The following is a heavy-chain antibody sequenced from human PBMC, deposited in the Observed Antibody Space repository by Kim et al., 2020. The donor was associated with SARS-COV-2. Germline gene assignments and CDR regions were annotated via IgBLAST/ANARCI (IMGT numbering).Heavy chain of an antibody. V-gene: IGHV6-1*01. D-gene: IGHD3-10*01. CDR2: TYYRSKWYN. CDR1: GDSVSSNSAA. Sequence: SQTLSLTCAISGDSVSSNSAAWNWIRQSPSRGLEWLGRTYYRSKWYNDYAVSVKSRITINPDTSKNQFSLQLNSVTPEDTAVYYCARDFHGGLLWFGDGYYYGMDVWGQGTTVTVSS. CDR3: ARDFHGGLLWFGDGYYYGMDV. J-gene: IGHJ6*02.